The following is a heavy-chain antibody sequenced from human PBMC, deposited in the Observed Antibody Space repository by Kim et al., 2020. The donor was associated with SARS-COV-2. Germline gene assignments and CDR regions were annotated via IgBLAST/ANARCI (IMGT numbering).Heavy chain of an antibody. CDR1: GFTFGDYA. D-gene: IGHD3-10*01. CDR2: IRSKAYGGTT. J-gene: IGHJ5*02. Sequence: GGSLRLSCTASGFTFGDYAMSWFRQAPGKGLEWVGFIRSKAYGGTTEYAASVKGRFTISRDDSKSIAYLQMNSLKTEDTAVYYCTRVDLVVGWFGELVIDWFDPWGQGTLVTVSS. V-gene: IGHV3-49*03. CDR3: TRVDLVVGWFGELVIDWFDP.